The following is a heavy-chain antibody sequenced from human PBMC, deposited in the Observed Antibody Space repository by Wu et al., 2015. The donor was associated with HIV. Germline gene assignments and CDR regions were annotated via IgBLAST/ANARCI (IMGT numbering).Heavy chain of an antibody. Sequence: QVQLVQSGPEVKKAGSSVKVSCKASGGNFRNHAISWVRQAPGQGLEWMGRIIPISGTANYAQRFQGRVTITADKPTNTAYMELSSLRSDDTAVYYCARGSILEMSTASYYYYVMDVWAKGPRSPSP. CDR3: ARGSILEMSTASYYYYVMDV. CDR1: GGNFRNHA. CDR2: IIPISGTA. J-gene: IGHJ6*02. V-gene: IGHV1-69*13. D-gene: IGHD5-24*01.